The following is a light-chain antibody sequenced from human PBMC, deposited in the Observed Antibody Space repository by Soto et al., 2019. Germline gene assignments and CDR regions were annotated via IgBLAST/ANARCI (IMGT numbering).Light chain of an antibody. CDR2: KAS. J-gene: IGKJ1*01. Sequence: LTQSPATLSGSPGDRATLTCRASQRISGYLAWYQQKPGKAPKLLIYKASTITTGVPVRFSGSGSGADFTLTISSLEPDDFAAYYCQHCNSCSETFGQGTKVDIK. CDR3: QHCNSCSET. V-gene: IGKV3-11*01. CDR1: QRISGY.